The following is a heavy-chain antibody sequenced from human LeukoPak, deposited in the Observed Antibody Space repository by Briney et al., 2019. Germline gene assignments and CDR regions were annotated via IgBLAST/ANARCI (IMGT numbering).Heavy chain of an antibody. Sequence: ASVKVSCKASGYTFTGYYMHWVRQAPGQGLEWMGWINPNSGGTNYAQKFQGRVTMTRDTSISTAYMELSRLRSDDTAVYYCAGEALVGDGYNQNPNWFDPWGQGTLVTVSS. J-gene: IGHJ5*02. D-gene: IGHD5-24*01. CDR2: INPNSGGT. CDR3: AGEALVGDGYNQNPNWFDP. CDR1: GYTFTGYY. V-gene: IGHV1-2*02.